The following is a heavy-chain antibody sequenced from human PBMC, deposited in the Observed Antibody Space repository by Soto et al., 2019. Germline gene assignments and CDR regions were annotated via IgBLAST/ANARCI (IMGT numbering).Heavy chain of an antibody. J-gene: IGHJ6*02. CDR1: GGSISSGGYY. Sequence: PSETLSLTCTVSGGSISSGGYYWSWIRQHPGKGLEWIGYIYYSGSTYYNPSLKCRVTISVDTSKNQFSLKLSSVTAADTAVYYCARDRGGIFGVVIRTGDYYYYGMDVWGQGTTVTVSS. CDR3: ARDRGGIFGVVIRTGDYYYYGMDV. V-gene: IGHV4-31*03. CDR2: IYYSGST. D-gene: IGHD3-3*01.